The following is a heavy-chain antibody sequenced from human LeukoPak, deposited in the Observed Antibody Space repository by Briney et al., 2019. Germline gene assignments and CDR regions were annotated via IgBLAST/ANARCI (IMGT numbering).Heavy chain of an antibody. CDR1: GFTVSSNY. D-gene: IGHD4-17*01. Sequence: GGSLRLSCAASGFTVSSNYMSWVRQAPGKGLEWVSVIYSGGSTYYADSVKGRFTISRDNAKNSVSLQMNNLRVEDTAVYYCANYGDYVVNDYWGQGTLVTVSS. CDR3: ANYGDYVVNDY. V-gene: IGHV3-66*01. CDR2: IYSGGST. J-gene: IGHJ4*02.